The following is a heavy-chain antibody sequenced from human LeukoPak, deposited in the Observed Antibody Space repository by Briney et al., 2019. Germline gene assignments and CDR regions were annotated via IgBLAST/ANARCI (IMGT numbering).Heavy chain of an antibody. Sequence: PGGSLRLSCAASGFIFSSYGMHWVRQAPGKGLEWVAFIRYDGSNKYYADSVKGRFTISRDNAKNSLYLQMNSLRAEDTAVYYCARDGGYSYGSVYWGQGTLVTVSS. D-gene: IGHD5-18*01. J-gene: IGHJ4*02. CDR1: GFIFSSYG. V-gene: IGHV3-30*02. CDR2: IRYDGSNK. CDR3: ARDGGYSYGSVY.